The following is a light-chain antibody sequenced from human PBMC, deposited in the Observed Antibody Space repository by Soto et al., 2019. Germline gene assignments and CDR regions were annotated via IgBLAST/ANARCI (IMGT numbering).Light chain of an antibody. CDR3: QLYGISPH. J-gene: IGKJ5*01. CDR2: GTS. V-gene: IGKV3-15*01. Sequence: EIVLTQSPPTLLLYTGETATSSRRASQSVRKNLAWYQQKPGQAPRLLIYGTSNRATGIPDRISGSRSGTEFTLTINRLEPEDFAVYYCQLYGISPHFGQGTRLEI. CDR1: QSVRKN.